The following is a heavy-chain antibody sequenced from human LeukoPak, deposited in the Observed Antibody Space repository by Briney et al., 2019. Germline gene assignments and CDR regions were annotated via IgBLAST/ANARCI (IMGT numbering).Heavy chain of an antibody. D-gene: IGHD2-2*01. Sequence: GGSLRLSCAASGFTFSSYAMNWVRQAPGKGLEWVSAISGSGGSTYYADSVKGRFTISRDNSKNPLYLQMNSLRAEDTAVYYCARGVVPAAMRYWYFDLWGRGTLVTVSS. CDR2: ISGSGGST. J-gene: IGHJ2*01. CDR3: ARGVVPAAMRYWYFDL. CDR1: GFTFSSYA. V-gene: IGHV3-23*01.